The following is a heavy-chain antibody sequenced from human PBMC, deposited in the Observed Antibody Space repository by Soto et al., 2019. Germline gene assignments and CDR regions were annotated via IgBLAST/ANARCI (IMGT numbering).Heavy chain of an antibody. CDR2: ISNDGSSE. CDR3: VRDSGANYGTFWYFDL. CDR1: GFSFNFYA. V-gene: IGHV3-30-3*01. D-gene: IGHD5-18*01. Sequence: QVQLVESWGGVVQPGRSLRISCAATGFSFNFYAMYWVRQAPGKGLELVAMISNDGSSENYADSVRGRFIISRDNSNKTLFLQMNSLRPEDTATYYCVRDSGANYGTFWYFDLWGRGTLVTVSS. J-gene: IGHJ2*01.